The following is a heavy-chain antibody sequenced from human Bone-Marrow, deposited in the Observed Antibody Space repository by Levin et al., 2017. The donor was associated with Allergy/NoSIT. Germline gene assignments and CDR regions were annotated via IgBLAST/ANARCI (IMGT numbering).Heavy chain of an antibody. D-gene: IGHD6-6*01. CDR2: ISSSGSTI. J-gene: IGHJ6*02. CDR1: GFTFSDYY. V-gene: IGHV3-11*01. Sequence: GGSLRLSCAASGFTFSDYYMSWIRQAPGKGLEWVSYISSSGSTIYYADSVKGRFTISRDNAKNSLYLQMNSLRAEDTAVYYCARDLVHGVYSSSPSPYYDGMDGWGQGTTVTVSS. CDR3: ARDLVHGVYSSSPSPYYDGMDG.